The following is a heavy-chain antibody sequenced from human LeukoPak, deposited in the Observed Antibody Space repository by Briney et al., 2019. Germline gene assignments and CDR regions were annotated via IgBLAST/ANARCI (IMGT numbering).Heavy chain of an antibody. CDR1: GYTFTGYY. CDR2: INPNSGGT. V-gene: IGHV1-2*02. Sequence: ASVKVSCKASGYTFTGYYMHWVRQAPGQGLEWMGWINPNSGGTNYAQKFQGRVTMTRDTSISTAYMELSRLRSDDTAVYYCARDRWDIVVVPAAIGGANWFDPWGQGTLVTVSS. D-gene: IGHD2-2*01. J-gene: IGHJ5*02. CDR3: ARDRWDIVVVPAAIGGANWFDP.